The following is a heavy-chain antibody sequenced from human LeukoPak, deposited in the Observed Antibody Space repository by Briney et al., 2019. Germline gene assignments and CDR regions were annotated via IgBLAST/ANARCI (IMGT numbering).Heavy chain of an antibody. J-gene: IGHJ5*02. CDR3: ARVWGYQHKGFDP. Sequence: GGSLRLSCAASGFTFSSYSMNWVRQAPGKGLEWVSSISSSSSYIYYADSVKGRFTISRDNAKNSLYLQMNSLRAEDTAVYYCARVWGYQHKGFDPWGQGTLVTVSS. CDR2: ISSSSSYI. CDR1: GFTFSSYS. D-gene: IGHD5-18*01. V-gene: IGHV3-21*04.